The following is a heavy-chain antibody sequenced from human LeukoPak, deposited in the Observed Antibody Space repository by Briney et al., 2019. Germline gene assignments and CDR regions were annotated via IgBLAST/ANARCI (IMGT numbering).Heavy chain of an antibody. CDR1: GLTFRNYA. CDR3: AKGYDFLSGYYDA. CDR2: ISGSGGST. V-gene: IGHV3-23*01. Sequence: GGSLRLSCTASGLTFRNYAMSWVRQAPGKGLEWVSSISGSGGSTYHADSVKGRFTISRDNSKNTMYLQMHSLRAEDSAIYFCAKGYDFLSGYYDAWGQGTRVTVSS. D-gene: IGHD3-3*01. J-gene: IGHJ5*02.